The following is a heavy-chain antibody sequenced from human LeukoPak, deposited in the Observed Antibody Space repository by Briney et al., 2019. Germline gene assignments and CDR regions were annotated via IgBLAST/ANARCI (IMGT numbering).Heavy chain of an antibody. J-gene: IGHJ4*02. CDR3: AKGGYDLWSGYSPNFDY. D-gene: IGHD3-3*01. CDR1: GFTFSTYA. Sequence: GGSLRLSCAASGFTFSTYAMSWVRQAPGKGLEWVSAISGSTDSTYYADSVKGRFTISRDNSKNTLYLQMNSLRAEETAVYYCAKGGYDLWSGYSPNFDYWGQGTLVTVSS. V-gene: IGHV3-23*01. CDR2: ISGSTDST.